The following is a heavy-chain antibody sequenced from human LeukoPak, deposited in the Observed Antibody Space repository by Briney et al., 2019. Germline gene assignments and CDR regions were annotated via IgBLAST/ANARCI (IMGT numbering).Heavy chain of an antibody. Sequence: PGRSLRLSCAASEFTFSSYGMHWVREAPGKGLQWVAFITSDGQNKYYAEPVKGRFTTSRDNSKNTLYLEMNSLRDEDTAVYYCARVRAAGGDDAFDIWGQGTVVSVSS. CDR3: ARVRAAGGDDAFDI. CDR1: EFTFSSYG. D-gene: IGHD2-15*01. V-gene: IGHV3-30*03. J-gene: IGHJ3*02. CDR2: ITSDGQNK.